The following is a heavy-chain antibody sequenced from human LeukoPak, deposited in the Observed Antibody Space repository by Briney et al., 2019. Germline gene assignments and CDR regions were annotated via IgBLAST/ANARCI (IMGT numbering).Heavy chain of an antibody. J-gene: IGHJ6*03. CDR3: ARWLQSGYYYYMDV. CDR1: GYTFTGYY. V-gene: IGHV1-2*02. Sequence: ASVKVSCKASGYTFTGYYMHWVRQAPGQGLEWMGWINPNSGGTNHAQNFQGRVTLTRDTPISTAYMELSWLRSDDTAVYYCARWLQSGYYYYMDVWGKGTTVTVSS. CDR2: INPNSGGT. D-gene: IGHD5-24*01.